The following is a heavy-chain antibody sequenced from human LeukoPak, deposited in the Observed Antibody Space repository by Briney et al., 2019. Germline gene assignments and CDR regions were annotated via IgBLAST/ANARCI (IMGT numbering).Heavy chain of an antibody. J-gene: IGHJ4*02. CDR3: ARDRRDGYNFFDY. Sequence: GGSLRLSCAASGFTFSSYWMHWVRQAPGKGLVWVSRINSDGSSTSYADSVKGRFTISRDNAKNTLYLQMNSLRAEDTAAYYCARDRRDGYNFFDYWGQGTLVTVSS. V-gene: IGHV3-74*01. CDR2: INSDGSST. D-gene: IGHD5-24*01. CDR1: GFTFSSYW.